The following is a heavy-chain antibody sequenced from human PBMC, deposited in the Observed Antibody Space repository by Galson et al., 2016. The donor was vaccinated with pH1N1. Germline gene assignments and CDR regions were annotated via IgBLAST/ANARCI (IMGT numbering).Heavy chain of an antibody. J-gene: IGHJ6*03. CDR3: ARGRGGYNLRERQYYYSYMDV. D-gene: IGHD5-24*01. CDR2: IYHSGTT. CDR1: GYSIRNGYF. V-gene: IGHV4-38-2*01. Sequence: ETLSLTCAVSGYSIRNGYFWGWIRQPPGQGLEWIGIIYHSGTTYYNPSLGSRVTISVDKSKNQFSLKLYSVTAADTAVYYCARGRGGYNLRERQYYYSYMDVWGKGTTVTVSS.